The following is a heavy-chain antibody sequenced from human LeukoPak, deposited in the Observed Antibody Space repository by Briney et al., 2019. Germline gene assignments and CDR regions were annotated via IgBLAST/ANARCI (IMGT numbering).Heavy chain of an antibody. CDR1: GFTFSSYG. CDR3: AKDLGLRRHYYYYYMDV. D-gene: IGHD4-17*01. CDR2: IRYDGSNK. J-gene: IGHJ6*03. V-gene: IGHV3-30*02. Sequence: GGSLRLSCAASGFTFSSYGMHWVRQAPGKGLEWVAFIRYDGSNKYYADSVKGRFTISRDNSKNTLYLQMNSLRAEDTAVYYCAKDLGLRRHYYYYYMDVWGKGTTVTISS.